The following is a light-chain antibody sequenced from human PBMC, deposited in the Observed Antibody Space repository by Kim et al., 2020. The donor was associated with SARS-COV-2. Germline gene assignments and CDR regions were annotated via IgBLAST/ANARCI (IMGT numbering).Light chain of an antibody. CDR3: NSYSSGSTLNV. J-gene: IGLJ1*01. CDR2: DVY. Sequence: QSALAQPASVSGSPGQSITVSCTGTSSDVGGYDFVSWYQQHPGKGPKLIIYDVYRRPSGVSNRFSGSKSGTTASLTISGLQAEDEADYYCNSYSSGSTLNVFGTGTKVTVL. V-gene: IGLV2-14*01. CDR1: SSDVGGYDF.